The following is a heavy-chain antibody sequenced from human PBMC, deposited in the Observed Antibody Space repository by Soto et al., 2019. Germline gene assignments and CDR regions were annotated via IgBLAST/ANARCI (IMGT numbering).Heavy chain of an antibody. Sequence: ASVKVSCKASGGTFSSYAISWVRQAPGQGLEWMGGIIPIFGTANYAQKFQGRVTITADESTSTAYMELSSLRSEDTAVYYCARADVTTVTTTYYYYGMDVWGQGTTVTVSS. CDR1: GGTFSSYA. V-gene: IGHV1-69*13. CDR3: ARADVTTVTTTYYYYGMDV. D-gene: IGHD4-17*01. J-gene: IGHJ6*02. CDR2: IIPIFGTA.